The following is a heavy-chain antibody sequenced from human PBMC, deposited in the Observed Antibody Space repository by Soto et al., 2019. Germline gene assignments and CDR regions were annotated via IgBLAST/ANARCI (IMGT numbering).Heavy chain of an antibody. D-gene: IGHD3-3*01. V-gene: IGHV3-33*01. CDR1: GFTFSTYG. J-gene: IGHJ6*02. Sequence: PGGSLRLSCAASGFTFSTYGMHWVRQAPGKGLEWVAVIWFDGTKKYYADSVNGRFTISRDNSKNTLYLQMNSLRAEDTAVYYCSSQIDGSGSTAHGKDVRGQGTAGTVSS. CDR2: IWFDGTKK. CDR3: SSQIDGSGSTAHGKDV.